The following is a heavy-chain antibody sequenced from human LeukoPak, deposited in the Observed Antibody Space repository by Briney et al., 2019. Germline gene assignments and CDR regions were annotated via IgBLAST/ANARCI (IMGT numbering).Heavy chain of an antibody. CDR2: IYYGGSP. CDR3: VRAQLRWPYDAFDI. J-gene: IGHJ3*02. CDR1: GGSISSNSYY. Sequence: SETLSLTCTVSGGSISSNSYYWGWIRQPPGKGLEWIGSIYYGGSPYYNPSLKSRVTISVDTSRNQISLKLSSVTAADTAVCSCVRAQLRWPYDAFDIWGQGTTVTVSS. V-gene: IGHV4-39*07. D-gene: IGHD4-23*01.